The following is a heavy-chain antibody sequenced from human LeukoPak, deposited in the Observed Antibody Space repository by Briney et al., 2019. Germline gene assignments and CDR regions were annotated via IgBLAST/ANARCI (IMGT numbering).Heavy chain of an antibody. CDR2: IRSKAYGGTT. V-gene: IGHV3-49*03. CDR3: TRVGAAGDFDY. D-gene: IGHD3-10*01. CDR1: GFTFGDYA. Sequence: GSLRLSYTASGFTFGDYAMSWFRQAPGKGLEWVGFIRSKAYGGTTEYAASVKGRFTISRDDSKSIAYLQMNSLKTEDTAVYYCTRVGAAGDFDYWGQGTLVTVSS. J-gene: IGHJ4*02.